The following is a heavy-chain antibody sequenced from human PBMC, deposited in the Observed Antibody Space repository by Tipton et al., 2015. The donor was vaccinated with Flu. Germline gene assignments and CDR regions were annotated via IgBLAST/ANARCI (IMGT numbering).Heavy chain of an antibody. CDR3: ARECGGDCYYNDAFDI. CDR2: ISSSSSYI. V-gene: IGHV3-21*01. J-gene: IGHJ3*02. D-gene: IGHD2-21*02. CDR1: GFTFSSYS. Sequence: QLVQSGGGLVKPGGSLRLSCAASGFTFSSYSMNWVRQAPGKGLEWVSSISSSSSYIYYADSVKGRFTISRDNAKNSLYLQMNSLRAEDTAVYYCARECGGDCYYNDAFDIWGQGTMVTVSS.